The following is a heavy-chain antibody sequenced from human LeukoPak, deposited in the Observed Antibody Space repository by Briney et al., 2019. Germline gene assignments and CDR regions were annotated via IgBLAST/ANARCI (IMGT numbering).Heavy chain of an antibody. CDR1: GGSISSYY. Sequence: PSETLSLTCTVSGGSISSYYWSWIRQPPGKGLEWIGYIYYSGSTNYNPSLKSRVTISVDTSKNQFSLKLSSVTAADTAVYYCARGSRGYGDTGDYYYYMDVWGKGTTVTVSS. V-gene: IGHV4-59*01. J-gene: IGHJ6*03. CDR3: ARGSRGYGDTGDYYYYMDV. CDR2: IYYSGST. D-gene: IGHD4-17*01.